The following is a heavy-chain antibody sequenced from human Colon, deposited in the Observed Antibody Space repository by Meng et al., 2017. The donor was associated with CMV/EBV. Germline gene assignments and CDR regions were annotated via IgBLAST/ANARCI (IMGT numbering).Heavy chain of an antibody. Sequence: SGFSFSTSAMRWVRQAPGKGLEWVAVITYDGSNRYYAASVKGRITVSRDNSKDTLYLQLNSLRAEDTAVYYCARDKIGGYAYGYLDSWGQGTLVTVSS. V-gene: IGHV3-30*04. D-gene: IGHD5-18*01. CDR2: ITYDGSNR. CDR1: GFSFSTSA. J-gene: IGHJ5*02. CDR3: ARDKIGGYAYGYLDS.